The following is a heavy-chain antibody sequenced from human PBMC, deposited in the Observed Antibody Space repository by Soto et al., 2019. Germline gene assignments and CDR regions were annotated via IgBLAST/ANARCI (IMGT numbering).Heavy chain of an antibody. CDR2: ISYDGSNK. Sequence: SLRLSCAASGFTFSSYAMHWVRQAPGKGLEWVAVISYDGSNKYYADSVKGRFTISRDNSKNTLYLQMNSLRAEDTAVYYCARVSLGRYYFDYWGQGTLVTVSS. D-gene: IGHD3-16*01. V-gene: IGHV3-30-3*01. J-gene: IGHJ4*02. CDR3: ARVSLGRYYFDY. CDR1: GFTFSSYA.